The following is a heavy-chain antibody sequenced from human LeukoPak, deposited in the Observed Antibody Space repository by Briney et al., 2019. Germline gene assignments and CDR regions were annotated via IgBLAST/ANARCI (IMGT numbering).Heavy chain of an antibody. CDR1: GGSISSYY. CDR2: IYYSGST. CDR3: ARSAGGSITMVRGVIIYENWFDP. J-gene: IGHJ5*02. V-gene: IGHV4-59*12. D-gene: IGHD3-10*01. Sequence: SETLSLTCTVSGGSISSYYWSWIRQPPGKGLEWIGYIYYSGSTNYNPSLKSRVTISVDRSKNQFSLKLSSVTAADTAVYYCARSAGGSITMVRGVIIYENWFDPWGQGTLATVSS.